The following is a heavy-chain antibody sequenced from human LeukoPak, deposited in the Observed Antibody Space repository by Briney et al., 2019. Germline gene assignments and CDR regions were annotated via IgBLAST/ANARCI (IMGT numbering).Heavy chain of an antibody. J-gene: IGHJ4*02. CDR3: ARIAAAGRKSFDY. CDR2: INPNSGGT. Sequence: ASVKVSCKASGYTFTGYYMHWVRQAPGQGLEWMGWINPNSGGTNYAQKFQGRVTMTRDTSTSTVYMELSSLRSEDTAVYYCARIAAAGRKSFDYWGQGTLVTVSS. D-gene: IGHD6-13*01. V-gene: IGHV1-2*02. CDR1: GYTFTGYY.